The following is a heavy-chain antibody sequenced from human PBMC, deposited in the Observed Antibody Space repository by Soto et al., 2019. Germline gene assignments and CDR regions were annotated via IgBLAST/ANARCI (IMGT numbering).Heavy chain of an antibody. CDR2: IIPIFGTA. V-gene: IGHV1-69*12. J-gene: IGHJ4*02. CDR3: ARVPDCTNGVCYPDY. Sequence: QVQLVQSGAEVKKPGSSVKVSCKASGGTFSSYAISWVRQAPGQGLEWMGGIIPIFGTANYAQKFQGRVTIXXDXSXTTAYMELSSLRSEDTAVYYCARVPDCTNGVCYPDYWGQGTLVTVSS. D-gene: IGHD2-8*01. CDR1: GGTFSSYA.